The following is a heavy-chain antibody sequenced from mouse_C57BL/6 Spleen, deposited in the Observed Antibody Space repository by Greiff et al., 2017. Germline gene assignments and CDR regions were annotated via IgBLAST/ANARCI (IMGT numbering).Heavy chain of an antibody. J-gene: IGHJ3*01. D-gene: IGHD4-1*01. CDR1: GYTFTDYY. Sequence: EVQLQQSGPELVKPGASVKISCKASGYTFTDYYMNWVKQSHGKSLEWIGDINPNNGGTSYNQKFKGKATLTVDKSSSTAYMELRSLTSEDSAVYYCARRKGNWDEFAYWGQGTLATVSA. V-gene: IGHV1-26*01. CDR3: ARRKGNWDEFAY. CDR2: INPNNGGT.